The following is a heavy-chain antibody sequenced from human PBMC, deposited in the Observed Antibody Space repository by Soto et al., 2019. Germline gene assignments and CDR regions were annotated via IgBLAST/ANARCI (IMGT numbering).Heavy chain of an antibody. CDR3: ARDSFRGDTAMAPGLDS. V-gene: IGHV3-21*01. Sequence: GGSLRLSCAASGFTFSSYSMNWVRQAPGKGLEWVSSISSSSSYIYYADSVKGRFTISRDNAKNSLYLQMNSLRAEDTAVYYCARDSFRGDTAMAPGLDSWGQGTLVTVSS. CDR2: ISSSSSYI. D-gene: IGHD5-18*01. J-gene: IGHJ5*01. CDR1: GFTFSSYS.